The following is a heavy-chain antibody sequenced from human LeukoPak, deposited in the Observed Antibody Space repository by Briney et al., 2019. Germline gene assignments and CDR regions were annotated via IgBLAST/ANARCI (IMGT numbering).Heavy chain of an antibody. CDR3: ARGRGAGGERNWSHP. D-gene: IGHD1-1*01. J-gene: IGHJ5*02. CDR1: GFTFSDYY. Sequence: GGSLRLSCAVSGFTFSDYYMNWIRQAPGKGLEWVSYISSSSLTIYYADSVKGRFTISRDNAKDSLYLQMNSLRAEDTAVYYCARGRGAGGERNWSHPWGQGTLVTVSS. CDR2: ISSSSLTI. V-gene: IGHV3-11*01.